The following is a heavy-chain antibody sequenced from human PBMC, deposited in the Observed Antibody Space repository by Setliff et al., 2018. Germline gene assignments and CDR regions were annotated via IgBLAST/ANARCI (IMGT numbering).Heavy chain of an antibody. Sequence: SETLSFTCTVSGGSVSSDYWSWIRQPPGKGLEWIGYMYDSGRTNYNPSLKSRVTISVDRSKNQFSLNLNSVTAADTAIYYCTRGDTSTFWDWGQGTLVTVSS. D-gene: IGHD5-18*01. J-gene: IGHJ4*02. V-gene: IGHV4-59*02. CDR1: GGSVSSDY. CDR2: MYDSGRT. CDR3: TRGDTSTFWD.